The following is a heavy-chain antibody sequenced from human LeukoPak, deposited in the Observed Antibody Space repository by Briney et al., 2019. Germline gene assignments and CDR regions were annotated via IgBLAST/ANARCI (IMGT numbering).Heavy chain of an antibody. V-gene: IGHV4-59*12. CDR2: IYYSGST. CDR3: TRLKSTPDRRDGSRFDP. CDR1: GGSISSYY. D-gene: IGHD5-24*01. Sequence: SETLSLTCTVSGGSISSYYWSWIRQPPGKGLEWIGYIYYSGSTYYNPSLKSRVTISVDTSKNQSSLKLSSVTAADTAVYYCTRLKSTPDRRDGSRFDPWGQGTLVTVSS. J-gene: IGHJ5*02.